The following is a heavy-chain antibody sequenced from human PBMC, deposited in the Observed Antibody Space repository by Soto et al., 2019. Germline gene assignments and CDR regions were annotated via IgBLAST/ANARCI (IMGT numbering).Heavy chain of an antibody. Sequence: SETLSLTCTVSGGSINSYYWSWIRQPPGKGLEWIGYIYYSGSTNYNPSLKSRVTISVDTSKNQFSLKLRSVTGADTAVYYCARRYGGNFDDWGQGTLVTVSS. V-gene: IGHV4-59*01. CDR2: IYYSGST. CDR1: GGSINSYY. J-gene: IGHJ4*02. D-gene: IGHD1-26*01. CDR3: ARRYGGNFDD.